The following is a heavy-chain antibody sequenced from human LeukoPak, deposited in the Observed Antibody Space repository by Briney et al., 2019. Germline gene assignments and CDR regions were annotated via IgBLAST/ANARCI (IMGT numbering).Heavy chain of an antibody. CDR3: AKDWGRGYSYGSHAFDI. CDR2: ISYDGSNK. CDR1: GFTLSSYG. Sequence: QPGRSLRLSCAASGFTLSSYGMHWVRQAPGKGLEWVAVISYDGSNKYYADSVKGRFTISRDNSKNTLYLQMNSLRAEDTAVYYCAKDWGRGYSYGSHAFDIWGQGTMVTVSS. J-gene: IGHJ3*02. D-gene: IGHD5-18*01. V-gene: IGHV3-30*18.